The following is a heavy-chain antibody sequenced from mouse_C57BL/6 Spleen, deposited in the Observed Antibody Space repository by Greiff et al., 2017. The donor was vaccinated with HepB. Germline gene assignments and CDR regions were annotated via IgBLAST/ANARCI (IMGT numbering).Heavy chain of an antibody. J-gene: IGHJ4*01. CDR1: GFTFSDYG. D-gene: IGHD1-1*01. V-gene: IGHV5-17*01. Sequence: EVRLVESGGGLVKPGGSLKLSCAASGFTFSDYGMHWVRQAPEKGLEWVAYISSGSSTIYYADTVKGRFTISRDNAKNTLFLPMTSLRSEDTAMYYCARRVYYGYAMDYWGQGTSVTVSS. CDR3: ARRVYYGYAMDY. CDR2: ISSGSSTI.